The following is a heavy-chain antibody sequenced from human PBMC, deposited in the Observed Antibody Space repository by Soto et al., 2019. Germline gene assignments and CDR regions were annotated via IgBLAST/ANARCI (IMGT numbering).Heavy chain of an antibody. CDR2: ISAYNGNT. J-gene: IGHJ3*02. CDR3: ARSFPVGATPAFDI. Sequence: ASVKVSCKASGYTFTSYGISWVRQAPGQGLEWMGWISAYNGNTNYAQKFQGRVTMTTDTSTSTVYMELSSLRSEDTAVYYCARSFPVGATPAFDIWGQGTMVTVSS. D-gene: IGHD1-26*01. CDR1: GYTFTSYG. V-gene: IGHV1-18*01.